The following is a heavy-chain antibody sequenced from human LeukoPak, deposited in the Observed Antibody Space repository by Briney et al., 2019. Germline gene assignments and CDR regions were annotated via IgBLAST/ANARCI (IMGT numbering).Heavy chain of an antibody. D-gene: IGHD1-26*01. J-gene: IGHJ4*02. Sequence: GRSLRLSCAASGFTLRSYGMNWVRQAPGKGLEWVAVIWYDGSNKYYADSVKGRFTISRDNSNNTLYLQMNSLRAEDTAVYYCATSGSYYRFGYWGQGTLVTVSS. CDR1: GFTLRSYG. CDR3: ATSGSYYRFGY. CDR2: IWYDGSNK. V-gene: IGHV3-33*01.